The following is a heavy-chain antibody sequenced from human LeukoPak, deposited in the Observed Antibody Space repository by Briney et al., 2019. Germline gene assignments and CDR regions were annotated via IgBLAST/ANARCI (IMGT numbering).Heavy chain of an antibody. CDR1: GGSFSGYY. D-gene: IGHD3-10*01. J-gene: IGHJ4*02. V-gene: IGHV4-34*01. CDR3: ASAMVRGVIPTKFDY. CDR2: INHSGST. Sequence: KPSETLSLTCAVYGGSFSGYYWSWIRQPPGKGLEWIGEINHSGSTNYNPSLKSRVTISVDTSKNQFSLKLSSVTAADTAVYYCASAMVRGVIPTKFDYWGQGTLVTVSS.